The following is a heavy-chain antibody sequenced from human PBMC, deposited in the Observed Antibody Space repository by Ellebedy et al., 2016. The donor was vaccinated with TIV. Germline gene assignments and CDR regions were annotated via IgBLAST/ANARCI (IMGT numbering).Heavy chain of an antibody. CDR2: ISYDGSNK. V-gene: IGHV3-30*03. D-gene: IGHD6-19*01. CDR3: ARGIAVAGTDY. CDR1: GFTFSSYG. Sequence: GESLKISXAASGFTFSSYGMHWVRQAPGKGLEWVAVISYDGSNKYYADSVKGRFTISRDNSKNTLYLQMNSLRAEDTAVYYCARGIAVAGTDYWGQGTLVTVSS. J-gene: IGHJ4*02.